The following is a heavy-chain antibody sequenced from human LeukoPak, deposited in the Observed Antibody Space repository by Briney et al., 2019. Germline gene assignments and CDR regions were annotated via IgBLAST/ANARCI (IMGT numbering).Heavy chain of an antibody. V-gene: IGHV3-30*02. J-gene: IGHJ4*02. Sequence: PGGSLRLSCAASGFTFSSYGMHWVRQAPGKGLEWVAFIRYDGSNKYYADSVKGRFTISRDNSKNTLYLQMNSLRAEDTAVYYCAKRHREDGSGSHYTLRYWGQGTLVTVSS. CDR3: AKRHREDGSGSHYTLRY. CDR1: GFTFSSYG. D-gene: IGHD3-10*01. CDR2: IRYDGSNK.